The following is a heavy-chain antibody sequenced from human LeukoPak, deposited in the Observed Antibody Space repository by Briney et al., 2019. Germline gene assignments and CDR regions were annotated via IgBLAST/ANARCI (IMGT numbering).Heavy chain of an antibody. Sequence: GGSLRLSCAASGFTFSSYGMHWVRQAPGKGLEWVAVIWYDGSNKYYADSVKGRFTISRDNSKNTLYLQMNSLRAEDTAVYYCAKDGHCYDSSGYYPGYFQHWGQGTLVTVSS. CDR1: GFTFSSYG. CDR2: IWYDGSNK. D-gene: IGHD3-22*01. CDR3: AKDGHCYDSSGYYPGYFQH. J-gene: IGHJ1*01. V-gene: IGHV3-33*06.